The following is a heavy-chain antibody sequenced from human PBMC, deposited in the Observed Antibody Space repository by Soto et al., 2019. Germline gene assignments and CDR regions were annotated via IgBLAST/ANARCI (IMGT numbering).Heavy chain of an antibody. CDR2: IYYSGST. CDR1: GGSISSYY. D-gene: IGHD3-3*01. V-gene: IGHV4-59*01. CDR3: ATSGHDFWSGSFDY. Sequence: SETLSLTCTVSGGSISSYYWSWIRQPPGKGLEWIGYIYYSGSTNYNPSLKSRVTISVDTSKNQFSLKLSSVTAADTAVYYCATSGHDFWSGSFDYWGQGTLVTVSS. J-gene: IGHJ4*02.